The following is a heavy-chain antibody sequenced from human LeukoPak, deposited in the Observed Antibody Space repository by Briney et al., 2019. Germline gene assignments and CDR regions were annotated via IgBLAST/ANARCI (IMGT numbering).Heavy chain of an antibody. CDR2: IRYDGSNK. Sequence: AGSLRLSCAASGFTFSSYGMHWVRQAPGKGLEWVAFIRYDGSNKYYADSVKGRFTISRDNSKNTLYLQMNSLRAEDTAVYYCAKEGGGGATTGTNDYWGQGTLVTVSS. CDR1: GFTFSSYG. CDR3: AKEGGGGATTGTNDY. D-gene: IGHD1-26*01. V-gene: IGHV3-30*02. J-gene: IGHJ4*02.